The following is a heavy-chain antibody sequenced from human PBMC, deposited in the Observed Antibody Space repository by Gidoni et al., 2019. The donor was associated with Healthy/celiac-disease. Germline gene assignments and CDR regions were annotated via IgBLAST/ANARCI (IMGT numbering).Heavy chain of an antibody. D-gene: IGHD6-6*01. CDR1: GLPFDDYG. CDR3: ARVGHSSSKGASDY. J-gene: IGHJ4*02. Sequence: EVQLVESGGGVVRPGGSLRLSCAASGLPFDDYGMSWVRQAPGKGLEWVSGINWNGGSTGYADSVKGRFTISRDNAKNSLYLQMNSLRAEDTALYHCARVGHSSSKGASDYWGQGTLVTVSS. V-gene: IGHV3-20*01. CDR2: INWNGGST.